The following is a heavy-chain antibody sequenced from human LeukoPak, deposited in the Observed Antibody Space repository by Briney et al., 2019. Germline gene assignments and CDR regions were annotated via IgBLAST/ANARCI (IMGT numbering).Heavy chain of an antibody. CDR1: GYTFTSYD. V-gene: IGHV1-8*01. J-gene: IGHJ4*02. Sequence: ASVKVSCKASGYTFTSYDINWVRQATGQGLEWMGWMNPNRGNTGYAQKFQGRVTMTRNTSISTAYMELSSLRSEDTAVYYCARTTHYWGNYYGSGDPGDYWGQGTLVTVSS. D-gene: IGHD3-10*01. CDR3: ARTTHYWGNYYGSGDPGDY. CDR2: MNPNRGNT.